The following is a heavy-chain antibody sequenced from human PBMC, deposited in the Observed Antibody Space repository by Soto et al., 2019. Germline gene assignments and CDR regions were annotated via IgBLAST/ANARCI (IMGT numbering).Heavy chain of an antibody. J-gene: IGHJ5*02. CDR1: GFTFSSYA. D-gene: IGHD3-9*01. CDR2: ISVDGRRT. Sequence: EVHLLESWGGLVQPGGSLRLSCAASGFTFSSYAMTWVPQAPGKGLEWVSGISVDGRRTYYADSVKGRFTISRDNSENMLYLQMNRLRADDTAVYYCTKTGTLLTGNNWFDRWGQGTLVTVSS. V-gene: IGHV3-23*01. CDR3: TKTGTLLTGNNWFDR.